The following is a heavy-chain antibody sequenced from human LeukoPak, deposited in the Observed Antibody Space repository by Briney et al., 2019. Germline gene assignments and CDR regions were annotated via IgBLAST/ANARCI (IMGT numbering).Heavy chain of an antibody. V-gene: IGHV3-11*04. J-gene: IGHJ4*02. Sequence: GGSLRLSCAAYGFTFSDYYMSWIRQAPGKGLEWVSYIRSGGSTIYYADSVKVRFTISRDNAKNSLFLQMNSLRAEDTAVYYCARDGGSGNYYVDYWGQGTLVTVSS. CDR2: IRSGGSTI. D-gene: IGHD1-26*01. CDR1: GFTFSDYY. CDR3: ARDGGSGNYYVDY.